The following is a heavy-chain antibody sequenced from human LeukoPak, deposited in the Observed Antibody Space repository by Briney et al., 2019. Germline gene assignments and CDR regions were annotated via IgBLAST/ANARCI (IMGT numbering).Heavy chain of an antibody. CDR2: IWYDGRNK. CDR3: AKEGGAYSSTWSTYYYYYMDV. CDR1: GFTFSSYG. Sequence: GGSLRLSCAASGFTFSSYGMHWVRQAPGKGLEWVAVIWYDGRNKYYADSVKGRFTISRDNSKNTLYLQMNSLRAEDTAVYYCAKEGGAYSSTWSTYYYYYMDVGGKGTTVTVSS. V-gene: IGHV3-33*06. J-gene: IGHJ6*03. D-gene: IGHD6-13*01.